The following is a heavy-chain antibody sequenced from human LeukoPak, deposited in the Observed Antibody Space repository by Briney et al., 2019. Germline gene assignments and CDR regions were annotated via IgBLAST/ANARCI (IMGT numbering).Heavy chain of an antibody. D-gene: IGHD2-21*01. Sequence: PGGSLRLSCVASGFTFGTYWMSWVRQAPGKGLEWVANIKQDGSKRYYVDSVKGRFTISRDNAKNSLYLQMSTLRAEDTAVYYCARYLVACALDYWGQGTLVTVSS. J-gene: IGHJ4*02. CDR3: ARYLVACALDY. CDR1: GFTFGTYW. CDR2: IKQDGSKR. V-gene: IGHV3-7*01.